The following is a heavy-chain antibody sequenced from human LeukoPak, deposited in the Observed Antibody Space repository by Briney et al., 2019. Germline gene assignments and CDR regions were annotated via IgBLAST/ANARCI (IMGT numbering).Heavy chain of an antibody. J-gene: IGHJ4*02. V-gene: IGHV1-46*01. CDR3: AKQGYSGYDYPFDY. CDR1: GYTFTSYY. D-gene: IGHD5-12*01. CDR2: INPSGGST. Sequence: ASVKVSCTASGYTFTSYYMHWVRQAPGQGLEWMGVINPSGGSTRYAQRFQGTVTMTRDTSTSTVYMELSSLRSEDTAVYYCAKQGYSGYDYPFDYWGQGTLVTVSS.